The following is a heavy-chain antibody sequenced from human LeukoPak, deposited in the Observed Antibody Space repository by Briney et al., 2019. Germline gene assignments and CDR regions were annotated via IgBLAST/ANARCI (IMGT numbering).Heavy chain of an antibody. V-gene: IGHV4-31*03. Sequence: SETLSLTCTVSGGSISSGGYYWSWIRQHPGKGLEWIGYIYYSGSTYYNPSLKSRGTISGDTSKNQFSLKLSSVTAADTAVYYCAGSPYGNFDYWGQGTLVTVSS. CDR1: GGSISSGGYY. D-gene: IGHD1-1*01. CDR3: AGSPYGNFDY. J-gene: IGHJ4*02. CDR2: IYYSGST.